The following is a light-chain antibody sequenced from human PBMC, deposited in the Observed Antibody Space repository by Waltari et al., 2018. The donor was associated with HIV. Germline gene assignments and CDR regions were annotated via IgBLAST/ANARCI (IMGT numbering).Light chain of an antibody. J-gene: IGLJ1*01. V-gene: IGLV1-44*01. CDR1: SSNIGPIT. Sequence: QSVLTPPPSASGTPGQRVTISCSGLSSNIGPITVTWYQQVPGTAPKLLVYNNNQRPAGVPDRFSGSKSGNSASLAISGLQSEDEADYYCAACDDSLNGYVFGTGTKVTVL. CDR3: AACDDSLNGYV. CDR2: NNN.